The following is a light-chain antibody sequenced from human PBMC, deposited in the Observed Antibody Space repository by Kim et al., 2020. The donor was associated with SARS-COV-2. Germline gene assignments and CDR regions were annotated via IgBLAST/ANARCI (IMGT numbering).Light chain of an antibody. J-gene: IGLJ1*01. V-gene: IGLV1-44*01. CDR2: SYN. CDR1: SSNIGINT. CDR3: AAWDDTLNGFV. Sequence: QSVLTQPLSVTGTPGQRVTVSCSGSSSNIGINTVNWYQQLPGTAPKLLIFSYNQRPSGVPDRFSGSMSGTSASLAISGLQSEDEAEYYCAAWDDTLNGFVFGTGTKVTVL.